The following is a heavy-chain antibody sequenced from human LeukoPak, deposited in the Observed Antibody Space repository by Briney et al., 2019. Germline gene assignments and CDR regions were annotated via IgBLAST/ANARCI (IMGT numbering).Heavy chain of an antibody. CDR3: ARGRTLSGYSYGGPHHHLLYFDY. V-gene: IGHV4-34*01. CDR1: GGSFSGYY. J-gene: IGHJ4*02. CDR2: IKHRGST. Sequence: PSETLSLTCAVYGGSFSGYYWSWIRQPPGKGLEWSGEIKHRGSTNYNPSLKSRVTISVDTSKNQFSLKLSSVAAADTAVYYCARGRTLSGYSYGGPHHHLLYFDYWGQGTLVTVSS. D-gene: IGHD5-18*01.